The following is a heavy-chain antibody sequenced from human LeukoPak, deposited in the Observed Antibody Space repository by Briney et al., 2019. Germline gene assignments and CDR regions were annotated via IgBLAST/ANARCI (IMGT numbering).Heavy chain of an antibody. J-gene: IGHJ4*02. CDR3: TTLAAGKFDY. D-gene: IGHD6-13*01. Sequence: GGSLRLSCAASGFAFSNGWMNWVRQAPGKGLEWVGRIASRADGGSTHYAAPVKDRFIISRDDSKNTLYLQINSLKTEDTAVYYCTTLAAGKFDYWGQGTLVTVSS. CDR2: IASRADGGST. CDR1: GFAFSNGW. V-gene: IGHV3-15*07.